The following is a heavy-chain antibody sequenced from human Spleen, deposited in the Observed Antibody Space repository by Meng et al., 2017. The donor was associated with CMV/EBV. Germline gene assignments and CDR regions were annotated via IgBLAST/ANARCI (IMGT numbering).Heavy chain of an antibody. CDR1: GYTFTAYY. V-gene: IGHV1-2*02. CDR2: INPNSGGT. D-gene: IGHD2-2*01. CDR3: ARDIVVVPAAMDYYYYGMDV. Sequence: ASVKVSCKASGYTFTAYYIHWVRQAPGQGLEWMGWINPNSGGTNYERKFQGRVTMTGDTSISTAYMELSRLRSDDTAVYYCARDIVVVPAAMDYYYYGMDVWGQGTTVTVSS. J-gene: IGHJ6*02.